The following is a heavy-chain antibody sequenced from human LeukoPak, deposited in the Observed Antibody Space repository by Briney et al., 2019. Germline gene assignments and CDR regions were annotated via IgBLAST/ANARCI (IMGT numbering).Heavy chain of an antibody. CDR3: ARTRTAAALTRGWFDP. V-gene: IGHV4-38-2*01. CDR1: GSSISSDYY. J-gene: IGHJ5*02. D-gene: IGHD6-13*01. CDR2: INHSGRT. Sequence: PSETLSLTCAVSGSSISSDYYWGWIRQPPGKGLEWIGSINHSGRTYYNPSLTSRVTISVDTSKNQFSLKLSSVTAADTAVYYCARTRTAAALTRGWFDPWGQGTLVTVSS.